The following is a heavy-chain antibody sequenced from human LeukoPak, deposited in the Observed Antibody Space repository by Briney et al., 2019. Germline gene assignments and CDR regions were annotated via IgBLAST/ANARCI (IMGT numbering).Heavy chain of an antibody. CDR2: ISGSGGST. J-gene: IGHJ4*02. CDR3: ALGERWLQLSPFDY. Sequence: PGGSLRLSCAASGFTFSSYAMSWVRQAPGKGLEWVSAISGSGGSTYYADSVKGRFTISRDNSKNTLYLQMNSLRAEDTAVYYCALGERWLQLSPFDYWGQGTLVTVSS. D-gene: IGHD5-24*01. V-gene: IGHV3-23*01. CDR1: GFTFSSYA.